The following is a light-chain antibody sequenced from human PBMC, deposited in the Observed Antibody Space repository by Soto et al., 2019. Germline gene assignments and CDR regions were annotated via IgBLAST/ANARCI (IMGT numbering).Light chain of an antibody. Sequence: QPVLTQPASVSGSPGQSITISCTGTSSDVGGYHYISWYQQYPGKAPKLMIYEVTHRPSGVSNRFSGSKSGNTASLTISGLQAEDEADYYCSSYTTSSTLVFGGGTKLTVL. V-gene: IGLV2-14*01. CDR3: SSYTTSSTLV. J-gene: IGLJ2*01. CDR2: EVT. CDR1: SSDVGGYHY.